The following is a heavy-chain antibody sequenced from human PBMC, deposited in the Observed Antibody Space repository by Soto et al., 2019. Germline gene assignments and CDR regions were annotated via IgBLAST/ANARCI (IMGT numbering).Heavy chain of an antibody. Sequence: QVQLVESGGGVVQPGRSLRLSCAASGFTFSSSGMHWVRQAPGKGLEWVAVIWYDGSNKYYADSVKGRFTISRDNSKNTVDLQMNSLRAEDTAVYYCARPTDNYYDSSGYFCHSSYFDSWGQGTLVTVSS. CDR1: GFTFSSSG. V-gene: IGHV3-33*01. J-gene: IGHJ4*02. CDR3: ARPTDNYYDSSGYFCHSSYFDS. CDR2: IWYDGSNK. D-gene: IGHD3-22*01.